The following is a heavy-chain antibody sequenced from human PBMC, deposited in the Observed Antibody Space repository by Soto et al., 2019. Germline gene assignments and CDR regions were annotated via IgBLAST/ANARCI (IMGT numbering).Heavy chain of an antibody. D-gene: IGHD3-16*01. V-gene: IGHV4-39*01. CDR1: GGSISNNNYY. CDR3: ARQSARRGEWAFDI. CDR2: IKYSGNT. J-gene: IGHJ3*02. Sequence: QLQLQESGPGLVKPSETLSLTCTVSGGSISNNNYYWGWIRQPPGKGLEWIASIKYSGNTYYNASPKSRVTISVDTSKDQFSLKLNSVTASDTAVYYCARQSARRGEWAFDIWGQGTMVTVSS.